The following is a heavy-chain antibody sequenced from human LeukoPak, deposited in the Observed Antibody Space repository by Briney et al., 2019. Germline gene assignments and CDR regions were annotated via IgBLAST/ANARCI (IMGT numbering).Heavy chain of an antibody. CDR1: GFVFGHSW. CDR2: INLDGSEI. V-gene: IGHV3-7*03. Sequence: GGSLRLSCEASGFVFGHSWMSWVRQAPGKGLEWVANINLDGSEINYLDSLTGRLTISRDNAKDSLYLQMSGLRAEDTAVYFCVRDRGYSTFDYWGQGTLVTVSS. J-gene: IGHJ4*02. CDR3: VRDRGYSTFDY. D-gene: IGHD3-22*01.